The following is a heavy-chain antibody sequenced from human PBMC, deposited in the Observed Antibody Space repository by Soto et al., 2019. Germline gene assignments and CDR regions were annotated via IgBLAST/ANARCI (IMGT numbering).Heavy chain of an antibody. J-gene: IGHJ4*02. CDR1: GFTFNTFS. Sequence: EVQLVESGGGLGQPGGSLRLSCVASGFTFNTFSMGWVRQAPGKGLEWVANIKEDGSEENYVDSVKGRFTISRDNARNYLSLQMNSRRVEDTAISYCSRAWTSARCWGRGTLFTVSS. V-gene: IGHV3-7*04. CDR3: SRAWTSARC. D-gene: IGHD1-1*01. CDR2: IKEDGSEE.